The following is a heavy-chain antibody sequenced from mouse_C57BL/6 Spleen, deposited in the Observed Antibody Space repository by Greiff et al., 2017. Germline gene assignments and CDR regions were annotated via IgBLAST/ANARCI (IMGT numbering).Heavy chain of an antibody. CDR2: IDPETGGT. CDR3: TMGEYYAMDY. CDR1: GYTFTDYE. J-gene: IGHJ4*01. V-gene: IGHV1-15*01. Sequence: VQLQQSGAELVRPGASVTLSCKASGYTFTDYEMHWVKQTPVHGLEWIGAIDPETGGTAYNQKFKGKAILTADKSSSTAYMELRSLTSEDSAVYYCTMGEYYAMDYWGQGTSVTVSS.